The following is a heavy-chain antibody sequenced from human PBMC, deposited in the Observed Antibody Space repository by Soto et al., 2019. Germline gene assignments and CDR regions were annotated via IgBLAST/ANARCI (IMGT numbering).Heavy chain of an antibody. CDR2: IWYDGSNK. CDR1: GFTFSSYG. Sequence: PWGSLRLSCAASGFTFSSYGMHWVRQAPGKGLEWVAVIWYDGSNKYYADSVKGRFTISRDNSKNTLYLQMNSLRAEDTAVYYCAKENDFWSGYYTYWGQGTLVTVSS. CDR3: AKENDFWSGYYTY. V-gene: IGHV3-33*06. D-gene: IGHD3-3*01. J-gene: IGHJ4*02.